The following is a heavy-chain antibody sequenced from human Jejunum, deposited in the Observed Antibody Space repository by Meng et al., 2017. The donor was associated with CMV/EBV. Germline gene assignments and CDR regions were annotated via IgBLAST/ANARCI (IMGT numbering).Heavy chain of an antibody. D-gene: IGHD2-8*01. CDR2: ISIYGGST. Sequence: CAASGFTFSNHAMSWVRQGPGKGLEWVSSISIYGGSTFYADSVKGRFTISRDNSKDTLSLQMNSLRADDTAVYYCAHCNGVCFFDYWGQGTLVTVSS. CDR1: GFTFSNHA. V-gene: IGHV3-23*01. J-gene: IGHJ4*03. CDR3: AHCNGVCFFDY.